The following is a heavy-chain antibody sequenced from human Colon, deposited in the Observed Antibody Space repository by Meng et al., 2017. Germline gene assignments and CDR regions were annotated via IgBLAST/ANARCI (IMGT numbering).Heavy chain of an antibody. CDR3: ARVQRFCTGGICSNWFDP. CDR2: IYSSGRT. CDR1: GGSMSGYY. V-gene: IGHV4-4*07. J-gene: IGHJ5*02. D-gene: IGHD2-15*01. Sequence: QGQLQGSGPGLVKPSETLSLTCTVSGGSMSGYYWNWIRQPAGKGLEWIGHIYSSGRTNYNPSLKSRVTISVDSSKNQFSLNLTSVTAADTAVYFCARVQRFCTGGICSNWFDPWGQGTLVTVSS.